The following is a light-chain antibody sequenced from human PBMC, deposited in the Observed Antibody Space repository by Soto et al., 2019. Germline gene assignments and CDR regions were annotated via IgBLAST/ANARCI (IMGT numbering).Light chain of an antibody. CDR2: AAS. V-gene: IGKV1-39*01. Sequence: DLQMTQAPSTLSAAVGDRDTFTCRASQSCRNSLAWYQQKAGKAPTLLIFAASSLQGGVSSTFSGTGSGTDFTLTISSLQPEDFATYYCQQSYSTPRSFGQGTKVDI. CDR1: QSCRNS. J-gene: IGKJ1*01. CDR3: QQSYSTPRS.